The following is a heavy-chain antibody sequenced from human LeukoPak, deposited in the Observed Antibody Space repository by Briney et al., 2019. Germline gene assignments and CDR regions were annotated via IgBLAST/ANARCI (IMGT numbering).Heavy chain of an antibody. CDR2: INHSGST. D-gene: IGHD2-15*01. CDR3: ARRDCSGGSCYSSSYYYYYYYMDV. J-gene: IGHJ6*03. V-gene: IGHV4-34*01. CDR1: GGSFSGYY. Sequence: SETLSLTCAVYGGSFSGYYWSWIRQPPGKGLEWIGEINHSGSTNYNPSLKSRVTISVDTSKNQFSLKLSSVTAADTAVYYCARRDCSGGSCYSSSYYYYYYYMDVWGKGTTVTVSS.